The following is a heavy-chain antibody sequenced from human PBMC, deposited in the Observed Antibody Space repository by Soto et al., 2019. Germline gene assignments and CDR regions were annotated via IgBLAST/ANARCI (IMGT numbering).Heavy chain of an antibody. V-gene: IGHV4-39*01. Sequence: SETLSLTCTVSGGSISGSSYYWGWIRQPPGKGLEWIGIIYYSGSTYYNPSLKSRVTISVDTSKNQFSLKLSSVSATDTAVYYCATSNWFDPWGQGTPVTVSS. CDR2: IYYSGST. J-gene: IGHJ5*02. CDR3: ATSNWFDP. CDR1: GGSISGSSYY.